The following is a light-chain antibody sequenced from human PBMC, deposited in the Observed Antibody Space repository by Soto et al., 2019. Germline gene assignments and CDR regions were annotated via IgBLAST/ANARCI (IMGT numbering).Light chain of an antibody. CDR1: QDISNY. CDR2: AAS. CDR3: QQSYSTPQT. V-gene: IGKV1-39*01. J-gene: IGKJ1*01. Sequence: DIQMTQSTSSLSASVGDRVTITCQASQDISNYLNWYQQKPGKAPKLLIYAASSLQSGVPSRFSGSGSGTDFTLTISSLQPEDFATYYCQQSYSTPQTFGQGTKVDI.